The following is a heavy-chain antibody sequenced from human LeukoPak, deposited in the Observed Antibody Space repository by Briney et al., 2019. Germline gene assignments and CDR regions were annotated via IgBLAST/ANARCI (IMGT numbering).Heavy chain of an antibody. CDR1: GFPFSSYW. CDR2: INSCGSKI. J-gene: IGHJ3*02. CDR3: ARKARDSSGPNHDAFDI. Sequence: SGGSLRLFCAASGFPFSSYWVHWVRQAPGKGLVWVARINSCGSKISYADSVKGRFTISRVNAKNTLYLQMNSLRAEDTAVYYCARKARDSSGPNHDAFDIWGQGTMVTVSS. D-gene: IGHD3-22*01. V-gene: IGHV3-74*01.